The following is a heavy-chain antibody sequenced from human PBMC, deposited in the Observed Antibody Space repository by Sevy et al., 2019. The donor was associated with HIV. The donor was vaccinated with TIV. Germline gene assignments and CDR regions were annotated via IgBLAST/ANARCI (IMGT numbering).Heavy chain of an antibody. CDR2: FSFGCGKI. V-gene: IGHV3-23*01. Sequence: GGSLRLSCAASGFTFSNYAMSWVRQAPGKGLEWVSTFSFGCGKINYADSVKGRFTITRDNSKNTLYQQMNSLGADDTALYYCAMEGCSKADGYWGQGTLVTVSS. CDR1: GFTFSNYA. D-gene: IGHD2-2*01. CDR3: AMEGCSKADGY. J-gene: IGHJ4*02.